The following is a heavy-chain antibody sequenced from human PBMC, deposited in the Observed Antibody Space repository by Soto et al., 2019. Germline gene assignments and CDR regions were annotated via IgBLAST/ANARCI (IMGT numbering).Heavy chain of an antibody. Sequence: GGSLRLSCAASGFTFSSYGMHWVRQAPGKGLEWVAVISYDGRNKYYADSVKGRFTISRDNSKNTLYLQMSSLRAEDTAVYYCVKDGSSGWPYYYGLDVWGQGTTVTISS. V-gene: IGHV3-30*18. D-gene: IGHD6-19*01. J-gene: IGHJ6*02. CDR1: GFTFSSYG. CDR2: ISYDGRNK. CDR3: VKDGSSGWPYYYGLDV.